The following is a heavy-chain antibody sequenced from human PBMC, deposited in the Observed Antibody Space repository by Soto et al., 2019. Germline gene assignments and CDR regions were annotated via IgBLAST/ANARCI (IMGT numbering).Heavy chain of an antibody. V-gene: IGHV4-34*01. D-gene: IGHD2-15*01. CDR3: ARVGGYCSGGSCDSGDYYYYYGMDV. J-gene: IGHJ6*02. CDR2: INHSGST. CDR1: GGSFSGYY. Sequence: ETLSLTCAVYGGSFSGYYWSWIRQPPGKGLEWIGEINHSGSTNYNPFLKNRVTLSLDKPKNQFSLKMNSVTAADTAVYYCARVGGYCSGGSCDSGDYYYYYGMDVWGQGTTVTVSS.